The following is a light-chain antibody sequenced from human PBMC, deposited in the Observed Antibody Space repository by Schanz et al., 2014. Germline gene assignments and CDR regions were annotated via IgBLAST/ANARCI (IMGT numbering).Light chain of an antibody. CDR1: SSDVGGYNY. CDR2: DVS. CDR3: CSYAGSYVV. V-gene: IGLV2-14*01. J-gene: IGLJ2*01. Sequence: QSALTQPASVSGSPGQSITISCTGTSSDVGGYNYVSWYQQHPGKAPKLMIYDVSNWPSGVSNRFSGSRSGNTASLTISGLQAEDEADYYCCSYAGSYVVFGGGTKLTVL.